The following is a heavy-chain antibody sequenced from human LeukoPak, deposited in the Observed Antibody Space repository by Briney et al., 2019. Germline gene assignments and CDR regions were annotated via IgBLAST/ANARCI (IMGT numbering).Heavy chain of an antibody. D-gene: IGHD6-13*01. CDR1: GFTFSSYW. CDR2: ISYDGSNK. Sequence: PGGSLRLSCAASGFTFSSYWMSWVRQAPGKGLEWVAVISYDGSNKYYADSVKGRFTISRDNSKNTLYLQMNSLRPEDTAVYYCAKGGGTGYSSSWYSNWGRGTLVTVSS. V-gene: IGHV3-30*18. J-gene: IGHJ4*02. CDR3: AKGGGTGYSSSWYSN.